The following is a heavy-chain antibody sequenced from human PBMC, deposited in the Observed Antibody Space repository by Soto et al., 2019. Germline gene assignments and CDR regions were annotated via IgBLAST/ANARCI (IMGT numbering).Heavy chain of an antibody. CDR2: IYPGDSET. D-gene: IGHD4-17*01. Sequence: PGGALKISWQASGYTFSRYLIAWVRQMPGKGLEWVGIIYPGDSETRYSPALQGQVNISADRSTTTAYLKWSSLKASDSGTYYCARLRVTLPVTKTSSLHNWGRGTLVTVSS. V-gene: IGHV5-51*01. CDR3: ARLRVTLPVTKTSSLHN. CDR1: GYTFSRYL. J-gene: IGHJ4*01.